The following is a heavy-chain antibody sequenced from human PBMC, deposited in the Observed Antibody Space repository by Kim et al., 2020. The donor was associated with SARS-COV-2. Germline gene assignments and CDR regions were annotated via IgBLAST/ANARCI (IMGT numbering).Heavy chain of an antibody. J-gene: IGHJ5*02. CDR2: ISGSGGST. Sequence: GGSLRLSCAASGFTFSSYAMSWVRQAPGKGLEWVSAISGSGGSTYYADSVKGRFTISRDNSKNTLYLQMNSLRAEDTAVYYCAKAVQDFWSGYSDNWFDPWGQGTLVTVSS. CDR1: GFTFSSYA. D-gene: IGHD3-3*01. CDR3: AKAVQDFWSGYSDNWFDP. V-gene: IGHV3-23*01.